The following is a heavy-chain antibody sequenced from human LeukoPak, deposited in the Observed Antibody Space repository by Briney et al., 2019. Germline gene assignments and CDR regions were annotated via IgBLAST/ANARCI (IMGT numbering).Heavy chain of an antibody. D-gene: IGHD2-15*01. CDR2: IYSDGSAT. V-gene: IGHV3-74*01. CDR1: GFTFSSYW. Sequence: GGSLRLSCAASGFTFSSYWMHWVRQAPGKGLVWVSRIYSDGSATNYADSVKGRFTISRDNAKNTLYLQMNNLRVKDTAVYYCASEGWQVLDYWGQGTLVTVSS. J-gene: IGHJ4*02. CDR3: ASEGWQVLDY.